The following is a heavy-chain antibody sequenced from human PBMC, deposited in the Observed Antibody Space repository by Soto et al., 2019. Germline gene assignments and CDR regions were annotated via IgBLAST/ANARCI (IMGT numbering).Heavy chain of an antibody. CDR1: GGSISSSNYY. V-gene: IGHV4-39*01. Sequence: QLQLQESGPGLVKPSETLSLTCTVSGGSISSSNYYWGWIRQPPGKGLEWIGSIYYSGSTYYNPYLNSRVTISVDTSKNQFSLKLSSVTAADTAVYYCATQEVGGSYVYTFDPWGQGTLVTVSS. CDR3: ATQEVGGSYVYTFDP. CDR2: IYYSGST. J-gene: IGHJ5*02. D-gene: IGHD1-26*01.